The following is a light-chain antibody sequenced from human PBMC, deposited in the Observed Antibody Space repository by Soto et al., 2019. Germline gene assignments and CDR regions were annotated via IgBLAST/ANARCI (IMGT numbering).Light chain of an antibody. CDR2: EVN. CDR3: SSYAGSSNV. Sequence: QSALTQPPSSSGSAGQSVGIACTGTSSDVGGYNYVSWYQQHPGKAPKLMIYEVNKRPSGVPDRFSGSKSGNTASLTVSGLQAEDEADYYCSSYAGSSNVFGTGTKVT. J-gene: IGLJ1*01. CDR1: SSDVGGYNY. V-gene: IGLV2-8*01.